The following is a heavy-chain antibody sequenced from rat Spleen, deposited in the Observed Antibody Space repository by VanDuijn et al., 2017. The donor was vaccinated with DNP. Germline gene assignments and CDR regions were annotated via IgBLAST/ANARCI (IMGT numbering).Heavy chain of an antibody. Sequence: QVQLKESGPGLVQPSQTLSLTCTVSGFSLTSYHVHWVRQPPGKGLEWMGVMWSDGDTSSNSALKSRLSISRATSKSQVFLKMNSLQTEDTATYYCARDYYSSYSWYFDFWGPGTMVTVSS. CDR3: ARDYYSSYSWYFDF. D-gene: IGHD1-2*01. CDR1: GFSLTSYH. J-gene: IGHJ1*01. CDR2: MWSDGDT. V-gene: IGHV2-32*01.